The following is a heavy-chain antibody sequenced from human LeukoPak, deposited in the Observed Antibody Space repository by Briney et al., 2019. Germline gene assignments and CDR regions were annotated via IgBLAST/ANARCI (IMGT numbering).Heavy chain of an antibody. CDR1: GYTFTGYY. Sequence: SVKVSCKASGYTFTGYYMHWVRQAPGQGLEWMGGIIPIFGTANYAQKFQGRVTITADKSTSTAYMELSSLRSEDTAVYYCASQGYCSSTSCYGPRAFDIWGQGTMVTVSS. D-gene: IGHD2-2*01. V-gene: IGHV1-69*06. CDR3: ASQGYCSSTSCYGPRAFDI. J-gene: IGHJ3*02. CDR2: IIPIFGTA.